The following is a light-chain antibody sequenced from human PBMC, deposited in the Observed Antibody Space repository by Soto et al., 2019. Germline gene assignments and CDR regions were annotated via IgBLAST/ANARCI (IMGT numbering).Light chain of an antibody. J-gene: IGLJ1*01. V-gene: IGLV2-8*01. Sequence: SALTQPPSASGSLGQSVAISCTGTSSDVGGYNYVSWYQQHPGKAPKLMIYEVDKRPSGVPDRFSGSKSGNTASLTVSGLQAEDEADYYCSSYAGSSNVFGTGTKVTVL. CDR3: SSYAGSSNV. CDR2: EVD. CDR1: SSDVGGYNY.